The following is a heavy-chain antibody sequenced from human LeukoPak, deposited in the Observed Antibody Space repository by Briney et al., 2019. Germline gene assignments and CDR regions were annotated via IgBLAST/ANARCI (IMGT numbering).Heavy chain of an antibody. CDR2: ISGYNGNT. Sequence: ASVKVSCKASGYRFTSYGISWVRQAPGQGPEWMGWISGYNGNTNYAQKLQGRVTMTTDTSTGTAYMELRSLRSDDTAVYYCAREYCSTTRCYMADYWGQGTLVTVSS. CDR1: GYRFTSYG. D-gene: IGHD2-2*01. V-gene: IGHV1-18*01. J-gene: IGHJ4*02. CDR3: AREYCSTTRCYMADY.